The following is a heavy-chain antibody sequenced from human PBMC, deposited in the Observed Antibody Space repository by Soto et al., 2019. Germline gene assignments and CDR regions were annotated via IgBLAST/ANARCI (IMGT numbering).Heavy chain of an antibody. D-gene: IGHD5-18*01. Sequence: ASVKVSGKASGYTFTSYGISWVRQAPGQGLEWMGWISAYNGNTNYAQKLQGRVTMTTDTSTSTAYMELRSLRSDDTAVYYCARDSTDTAMIYYYYYYGMDVWGQGTKVTVSS. CDR2: ISAYNGNT. J-gene: IGHJ6*02. CDR1: GYTFTSYG. V-gene: IGHV1-18*04. CDR3: ARDSTDTAMIYYYYYYGMDV.